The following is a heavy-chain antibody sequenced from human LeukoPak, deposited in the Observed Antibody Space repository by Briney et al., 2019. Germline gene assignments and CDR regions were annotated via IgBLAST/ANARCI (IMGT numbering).Heavy chain of an antibody. V-gene: IGHV1-46*01. D-gene: IGHD2-21*02. Sequence: ASVKVSCKASGYTFTGYDMHWVRQAPGQGLEWMGIINSSGDSTSYAQKLQGRVTMTRYTSTRTVYMELSSLRSEDTAVYYCASVLYCGADCYSGRYFFDYWGQGTLVTVSS. CDR1: GYTFTGYD. CDR2: INSSGDST. J-gene: IGHJ4*02. CDR3: ASVLYCGADCYSGRYFFDY.